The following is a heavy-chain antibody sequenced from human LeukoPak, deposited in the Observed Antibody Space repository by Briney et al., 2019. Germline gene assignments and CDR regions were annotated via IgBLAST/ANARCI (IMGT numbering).Heavy chain of an antibody. J-gene: IGHJ4*02. D-gene: IGHD6-19*01. V-gene: IGHV3-9*01. Sequence: GGSLRLSCAGSGYIFNNYAMHWVRQPPGKGLEWVSGISWNSGSIDYADSVKGRFTISRDNAKNSLYLQMNSLRVEDTAFYYCAKDNRRHYTSGPNPDSLHWGQGALVTVSS. CDR2: ISWNSGSI. CDR1: GYIFNNYA. CDR3: AKDNRRHYTSGPNPDSLH.